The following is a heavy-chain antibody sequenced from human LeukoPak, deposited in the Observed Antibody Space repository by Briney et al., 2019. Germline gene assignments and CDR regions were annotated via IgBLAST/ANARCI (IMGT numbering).Heavy chain of an antibody. CDR1: GFSLSTSGVG. Sequence: SGPTLVKPTQTLTLTCTFSGFSLSTSGVGVGWIRQPPGKALEWLALIYWDDDKRYSPSLKSRLTITKDTSKNQVVLTMTNMDPVDTATYYCALTQGAVAGTTYFDYWGQGTLVTVSS. D-gene: IGHD6-19*01. V-gene: IGHV2-5*02. CDR2: IYWDDDK. CDR3: ALTQGAVAGTTYFDY. J-gene: IGHJ4*02.